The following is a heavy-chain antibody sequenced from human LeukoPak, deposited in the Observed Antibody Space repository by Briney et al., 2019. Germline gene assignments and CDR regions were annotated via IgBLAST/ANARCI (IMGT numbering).Heavy chain of an antibody. V-gene: IGHV4-4*07. CDR3: ARSRYYYDSSGYQYYFDY. J-gene: IGHJ4*02. CDR1: GGSISSYY. Sequence: SETLSLTCTVSGGSISSYYWSWIRQPAGKGLGWIGRIYTSRSTNYNPSLKSRVTISVDTSKNQFSLKLSSVTAADTAVYYCARSRYYYDSSGYQYYFDYWGQGTLVTVSS. CDR2: IYTSRST. D-gene: IGHD3-22*01.